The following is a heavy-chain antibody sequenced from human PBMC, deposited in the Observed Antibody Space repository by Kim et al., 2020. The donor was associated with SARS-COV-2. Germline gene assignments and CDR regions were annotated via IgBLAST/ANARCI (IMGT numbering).Heavy chain of an antibody. Sequence: ASVKVSCKASGYTFTSYYMHWVRQAPGQGLEWMGIINPSGGSTSYAQKFQGRVTMTRDTSTSTVYMELSSLRSEDTAVYYCARGGASIVVVVAGMNWFDPWGQGTLVTVSS. CDR1: GYTFTSYY. CDR2: INPSGGST. CDR3: ARGGASIVVVVAGMNWFDP. J-gene: IGHJ5*02. V-gene: IGHV1-46*01. D-gene: IGHD2-15*01.